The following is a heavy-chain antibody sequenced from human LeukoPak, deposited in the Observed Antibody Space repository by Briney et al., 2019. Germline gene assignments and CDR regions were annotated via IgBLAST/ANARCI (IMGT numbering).Heavy chain of an antibody. CDR3: ARDRSSVIDY. CDR2: INHNGNVN. Sequence: PGGSLGLSCAASGFTFSSYWMNWARQAPGKGLEWVASINHNGNVNYYVDSVKRRFTISRDNAKNSLYLQMSNLRAEDTAVYYCARDRSSVIDYWGQGTLVTVSS. J-gene: IGHJ4*02. V-gene: IGHV3-7*03. CDR1: GFTFSSYW. D-gene: IGHD6-13*01.